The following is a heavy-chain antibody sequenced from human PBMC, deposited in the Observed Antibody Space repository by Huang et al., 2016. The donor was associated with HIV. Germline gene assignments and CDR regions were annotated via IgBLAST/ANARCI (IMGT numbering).Heavy chain of an antibody. V-gene: IGHV4-39*02. Sequence: QLQLQESGPGLVKPSETLSLTCTVSGGSIRSDNYYWGWIRLPPGKGLEWIGSIYYRGSTYYNPALKRRGTITVDTSKNHFSLRMRSVTAADTAVYYCARLPGSITMIRGVITDPYWGQGTLVTVSS. D-gene: IGHD3-10*01. CDR3: ARLPGSITMIRGVITDPY. CDR2: IYYRGST. CDR1: GGSIRSDNYY. J-gene: IGHJ4*02.